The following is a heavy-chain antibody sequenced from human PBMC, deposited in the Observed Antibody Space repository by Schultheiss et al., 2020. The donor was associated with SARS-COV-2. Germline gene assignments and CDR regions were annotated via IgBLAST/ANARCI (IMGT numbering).Heavy chain of an antibody. Sequence: GGSLRLSCAASGFTFSDYYMSWIRQAPGKGLEWVSAISGSGGSTYYADSVKGRFTISRDNSKNTLYLQMNSLRAEDTAVYYCAKVYGDYDYYYYGMDVWGQGTTVTVSS. CDR3: AKVYGDYDYYYYGMDV. CDR2: ISGSGGST. V-gene: IGHV3-23*01. CDR1: GFTFSDYY. D-gene: IGHD4-17*01. J-gene: IGHJ6*02.